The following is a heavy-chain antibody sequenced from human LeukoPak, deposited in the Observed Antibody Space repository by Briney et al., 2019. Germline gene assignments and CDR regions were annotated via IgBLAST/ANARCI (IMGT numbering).Heavy chain of an antibody. D-gene: IGHD3-10*01. CDR2: INPNSGGT. V-gene: IGHV1-2*02. CDR1: GYTFTGYY. CDR3: ARDLWFGELLSDARAFDI. J-gene: IGHJ3*02. Sequence: ASVKVSCKASGYTFTGYYMHWVRQAPGQGLEWMGWINPNSGGTNYAQKFQGRVTLTRDTSISTAYMELSRLRSDDTAVYYCARDLWFGELLSDARAFDIWGQGTMVTVSS.